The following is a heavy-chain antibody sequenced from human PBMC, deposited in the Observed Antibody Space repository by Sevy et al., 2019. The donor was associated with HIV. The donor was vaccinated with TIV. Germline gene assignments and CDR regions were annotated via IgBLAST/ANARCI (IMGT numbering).Heavy chain of an antibody. Sequence: SQTLSLTCAISGDSISSNSAAWIWIRQSPSRGLEWLGRTYYRSKWYNDYAVSVKRRITINPDTSKNQFSLQLNSVTPEDTAVYYCARGRDMFSRNTRFDPWGQGTLVTVSS. CDR3: ARGRDMFSRNTRFDP. J-gene: IGHJ5*02. V-gene: IGHV6-1*01. CDR1: GDSISSNSAA. D-gene: IGHD3-10*02. CDR2: TYYRSKWYN.